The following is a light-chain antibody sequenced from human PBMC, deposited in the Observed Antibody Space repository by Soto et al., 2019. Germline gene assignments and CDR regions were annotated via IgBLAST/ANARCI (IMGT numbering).Light chain of an antibody. V-gene: IGKV1-5*01. J-gene: IGKJ1*01. CDR1: QSISAW. Sequence: DIQMTQSPATLSASIGDRVTITCRASQSISAWLAWYHLKPGKAPKLLIYDASSLESGVPSRFSGSGSGTEVTLTISSLQPDEFATYEGQQYRTYSTFGQGTKVEIK. CDR2: DAS. CDR3: QQYRTYST.